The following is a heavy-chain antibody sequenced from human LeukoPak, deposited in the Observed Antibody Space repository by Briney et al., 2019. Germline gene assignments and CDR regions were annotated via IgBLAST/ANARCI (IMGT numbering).Heavy chain of an antibody. V-gene: IGHV1-8*01. CDR2: MNPNSGNT. D-gene: IGHD6-13*01. Sequence: ASVKVSCKASGYTFTSYDINWVRQATGQGLEWMGWMNPNSGNTGYAQKFQGRVTMTRNTSISTAYMELSSLRSEDTAVYYCARSIPGTAAAGTWSWFDPWGQGTLVTVSS. CDR1: GYTFTSYD. J-gene: IGHJ5*02. CDR3: ARSIPGTAAAGTWSWFDP.